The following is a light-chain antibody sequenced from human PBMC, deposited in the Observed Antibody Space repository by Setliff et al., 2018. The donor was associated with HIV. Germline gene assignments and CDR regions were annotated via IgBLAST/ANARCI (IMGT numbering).Light chain of an antibody. CDR1: SSDIGGYDY. J-gene: IGLJ1*01. CDR2: DVT. V-gene: IGLV2-14*03. CDR3: SSYSRSSTFGV. Sequence: QSALTQPASVSGSPGQSITISCTGTSSDIGGYDYVSWFQHHPGKAPKLMMSDVTKRPPGVSTRFSGSKSGNTASLTISGLPAEDEADYYCSSYSRSSTFGVFGTGTKVTVL.